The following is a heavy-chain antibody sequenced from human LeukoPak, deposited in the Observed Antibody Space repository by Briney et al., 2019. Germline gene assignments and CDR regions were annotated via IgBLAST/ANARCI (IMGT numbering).Heavy chain of an antibody. CDR2: INHSGST. D-gene: IGHD6-13*01. Sequence: PSETLSLTCAVYGGSFSGYYWSWIRQPPGKGLEWIGEINHSGSTNYNPSLKSRVTISVDTSKNQFSLKLSSVTAADTAVYYCARVGYSSSWYSGYYYYYMDVWGKGTTVTVSS. CDR3: ARVGYSSSWYSGYYYYYMDV. CDR1: GGSFSGYY. V-gene: IGHV4-34*01. J-gene: IGHJ6*03.